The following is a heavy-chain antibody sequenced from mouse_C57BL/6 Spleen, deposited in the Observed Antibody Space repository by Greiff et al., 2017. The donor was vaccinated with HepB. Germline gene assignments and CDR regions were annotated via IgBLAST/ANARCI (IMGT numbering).Heavy chain of an antibody. Sequence: QVQLQQSGAEMVRPGTSVKVSCKASGYAFTNYLIEWIKQRPGQGLEWIGVINPGSGDTNYNKKFKGKTTLTADKSSSTAYMQFSSLTSEDSAVYFCARWGGNRYAAYWGQGTLVTVSA. CDR3: ARWGGNRYAAY. V-gene: IGHV1-54*01. CDR2: INPGSGDT. D-gene: IGHD2-14*01. J-gene: IGHJ3*01. CDR1: GYAFTNYL.